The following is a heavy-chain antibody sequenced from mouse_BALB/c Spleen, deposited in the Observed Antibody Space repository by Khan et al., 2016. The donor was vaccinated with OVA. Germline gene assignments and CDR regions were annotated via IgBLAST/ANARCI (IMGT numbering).Heavy chain of an antibody. CDR1: GDSITSGY. CDR3: ARWQLGLPFDY. V-gene: IGHV3-8*02. CDR2: ISYSGST. D-gene: IGHD3-1*01. J-gene: IGHJ2*01. Sequence: EVELVESGPSLVKPSQTLSLTCSVTGDSITSGYWNWIRKFPGNKLEYMGYISYSGSTSYTPSLKSRISITRDTSKNQYYLQLNSVTTEDTAKYYCARWQLGLPFDYWGQGTTLTVSS.